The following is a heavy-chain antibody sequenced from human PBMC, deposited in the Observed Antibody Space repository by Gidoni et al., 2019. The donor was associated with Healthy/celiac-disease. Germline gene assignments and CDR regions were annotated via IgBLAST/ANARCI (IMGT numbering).Heavy chain of an antibody. J-gene: IGHJ4*02. CDR3: ATLTTVVTPHFDY. D-gene: IGHD4-17*01. Sequence: STYSNPSLKSRVTISVDTSKNQFSLKLSSVTAADTAVFYCATLTTVVTPHFDYWGQGTLVTVSS. V-gene: IGHV4-39*01. CDR2: ST.